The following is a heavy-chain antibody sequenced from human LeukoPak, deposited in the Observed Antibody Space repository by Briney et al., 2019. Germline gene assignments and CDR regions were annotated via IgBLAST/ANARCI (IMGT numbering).Heavy chain of an antibody. CDR3: VRGERKYVR. J-gene: IGHJ4*02. CDR1: GFTFTTYW. Sequence: GGSLRLSCAASGFTFTTYWMSWVRQAPGKGLEWVAKINEYGSERFYVDSVKGRFTISRDNAKNSLDLQMNSLRAEDTAVYYCVRGERKYVRWGQGTLVTVSS. D-gene: IGHD2-2*01. V-gene: IGHV3-7*01. CDR2: INEYGSER.